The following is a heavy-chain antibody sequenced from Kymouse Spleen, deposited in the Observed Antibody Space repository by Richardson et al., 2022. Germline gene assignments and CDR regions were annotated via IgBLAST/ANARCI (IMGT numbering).Heavy chain of an antibody. J-gene: IGHJ6*02. CDR2: INHSGST. D-gene: IGHD2-2*02. CDR3: ARGGDCSSTSCYGVDV. Sequence: QVQLQQWGAGLLKPSETLSLTCAVYGGSFSGYYWSWIRQPPGKGLEWIGEINHSGSTNYNPSLKSRVTISVDTSKNQFSLKLSSVTAADTAVYYCARGGDCSSTSCYGVDVWGQGTTVTVSS. V-gene: IGHV4-34*01. CDR1: GGSFSGYY.